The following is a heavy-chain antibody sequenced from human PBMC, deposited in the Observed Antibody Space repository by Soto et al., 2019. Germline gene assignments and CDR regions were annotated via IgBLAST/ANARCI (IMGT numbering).Heavy chain of an antibody. CDR2: ISHDGSNK. V-gene: IGHV3-30-3*01. J-gene: IGHJ6*02. CDR3: ARGPGIAAAGDIYYYHGMDA. Sequence: GGSQRLSCAASGFTFSSYAMHLVRQAPGKGLEWVAFISHDGSNKYYADSVKGRFTISRDKSKNTLYLQMNSLRAEDTAVYYCARGPGIAAAGDIYYYHGMDAWGQGTTVTVSS. D-gene: IGHD6-13*01. CDR1: GFTFSSYA.